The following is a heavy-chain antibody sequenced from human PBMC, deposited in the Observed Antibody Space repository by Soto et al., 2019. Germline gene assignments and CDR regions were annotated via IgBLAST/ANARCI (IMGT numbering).Heavy chain of an antibody. Sequence: SVKVSCKASGGTFSSYAISWVRQAPGQGLEWMGGVIPIFGTANYAQKFQGRVTITADESTSTAYMELSSLRSEDTAVYYCARDQFLVPAAMHGVAYTGFDPWGQGTLVSVSS. V-gene: IGHV1-69*13. J-gene: IGHJ5*02. CDR1: GGTFSSYA. CDR3: ARDQFLVPAAMHGVAYTGFDP. CDR2: VIPIFGTA. D-gene: IGHD2-2*01.